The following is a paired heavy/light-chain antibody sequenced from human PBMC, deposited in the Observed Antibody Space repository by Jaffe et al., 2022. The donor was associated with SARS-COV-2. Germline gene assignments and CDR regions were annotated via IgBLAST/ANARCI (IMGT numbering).Heavy chain of an antibody. CDR1: GYTFNSYG. CDR2: ISTYNGNT. V-gene: IGHV1-18*01. D-gene: IGHD3-10*01. J-gene: IGHJ4*02. Sequence: QVQLVQSGAEVKKPGASVKVSCKASGYTFNSYGINWVRQAPGQGLEWMGWISTYNGNTKYAQKVQGRVTMTTDTSTTTAYMELRSLRSDDTAIYYCARDFSSGSYGYWGQGSLVTVSS. CDR3: ARDFSSGSYGY.
Light chain of an antibody. V-gene: IGKV3-20*01. CDR3: QQYGSSST. CDR2: GAS. J-gene: IGKJ3*01. Sequence: EIVLTQSPGTLSLSPGERATLSCRASQSLSSSFLAWYQQKPGQAPRLLIYGASNRATGIPDRFSGSGSGTDFTLTISRLEPEDFAVYYCQQYGSSSTFGPGTKVDIK. CDR1: QSLSSSF.